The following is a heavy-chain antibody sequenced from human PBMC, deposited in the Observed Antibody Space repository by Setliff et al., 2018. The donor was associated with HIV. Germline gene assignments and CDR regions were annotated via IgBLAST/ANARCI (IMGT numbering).Heavy chain of an antibody. J-gene: IGHJ4*02. CDR3: ARVKPHLRRSGSYWIVDY. CDR1: GNTFANHG. CDR2: INAGNGKT. V-gene: IGHV1-3*01. D-gene: IGHD1-26*01. Sequence: GASVKVSCKASGNTFANHGIHWVRQAPGQRLEWMGWINAGNGKTRYSQKFQGRFTIFRDNARNSLYLQMNSLRAEDTAVYHCARVKPHLRRSGSYWIVDYWGQGTLVTVSS.